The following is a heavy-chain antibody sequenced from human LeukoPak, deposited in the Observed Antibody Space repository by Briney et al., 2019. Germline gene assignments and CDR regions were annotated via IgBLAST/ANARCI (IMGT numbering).Heavy chain of an antibody. CDR1: GGSISGYY. V-gene: IGHV4-59*01. J-gene: IGHJ4*02. D-gene: IGHD3-22*01. Sequence: SETLSLTCSVAGGSISGYYWMWIRQPPGKGLEWIGYLYYSGDTKYSPSLKSRVTISEDTSKNQASLKLRSVTAADTAVYYCARDASVGYYDGWGQGTLVTVSS. CDR2: LYYSGDT. CDR3: ARDASVGYYDG.